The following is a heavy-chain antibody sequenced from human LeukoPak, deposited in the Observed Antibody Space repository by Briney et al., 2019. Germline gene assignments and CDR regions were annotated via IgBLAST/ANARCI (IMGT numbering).Heavy chain of an antibody. J-gene: IGHJ4*02. CDR3: ARAPGAALD. CDR2: INHSGST. CDR1: GGSISSGGYY. V-gene: IGHV4-39*07. Sequence: PSETLSLTCTVSGGSISSGGYYWSWIRQPPGKGLEWIGEINHSGSTNYNPSLKSRVTVSLDTSKNQFSLKLSSVTAADTAVYYCARAPGAALDWGQGTLVTVSS. D-gene: IGHD2-15*01.